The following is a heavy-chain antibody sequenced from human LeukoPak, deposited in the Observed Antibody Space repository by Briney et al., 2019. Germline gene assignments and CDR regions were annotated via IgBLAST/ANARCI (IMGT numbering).Heavy chain of an antibody. J-gene: IGHJ4*02. Sequence: PSETLSLTCAVYGGSFSGHYWTWIRQSPGEGLEWIGEVNDSENTNYNPSLTSRVAILVDTSKNQFSLKLRSVTAADTSVYYCARGLRLTVTGMYYLDYWGPGTLVTVSS. CDR1: GGSFSGHY. V-gene: IGHV4-34*01. CDR2: VNDSENT. D-gene: IGHD6-19*01. CDR3: ARGLRLTVTGMYYLDY.